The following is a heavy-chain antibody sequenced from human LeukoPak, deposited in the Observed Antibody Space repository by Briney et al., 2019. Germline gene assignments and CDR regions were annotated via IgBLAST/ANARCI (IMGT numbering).Heavy chain of an antibody. CDR2: ISSSSSTI. Sequence: AGGSLRLSCAASGFTFSSYSMNWVRQAPGKGLEWVSYISSSSSTIYYADSVKGRFTISRDNAKNSLYLQMNSLRAEDTAVYYCARDHRWELLPFDYWGQGTLVTVSS. V-gene: IGHV3-48*01. CDR3: ARDHRWELLPFDY. J-gene: IGHJ4*02. D-gene: IGHD1-26*01. CDR1: GFTFSSYS.